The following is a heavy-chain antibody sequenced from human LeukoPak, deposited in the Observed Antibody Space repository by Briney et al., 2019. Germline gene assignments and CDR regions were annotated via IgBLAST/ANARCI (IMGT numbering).Heavy chain of an antibody. Sequence: ASVKVSCKASGGTFSSYAISWVRQAPGQGLEWMGGIIPIFGTANYAQKFQGRVTITADESTSTAYMELSSLRSEDTAVYYRSTSSSWYNWFDPWGQGTLVTASS. D-gene: IGHD6-13*01. V-gene: IGHV1-69*13. CDR2: IIPIFGTA. CDR3: STSSSWYNWFDP. CDR1: GGTFSSYA. J-gene: IGHJ5*02.